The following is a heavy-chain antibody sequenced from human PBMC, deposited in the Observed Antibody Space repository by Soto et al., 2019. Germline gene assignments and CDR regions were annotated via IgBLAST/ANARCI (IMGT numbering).Heavy chain of an antibody. CDR1: GYSITSYW. CDR3: EITTISDYYYYMDV. D-gene: IGHD3-9*01. V-gene: IGHV5-51*01. J-gene: IGHJ6*03. Sequence: GDSLKISCKGSGYSITSYWIGWVRQMPGKGLEWMGIIYPGDSDTRYSPSFQGQVTISADKSISTAYLQWSSLKASDTAMYYCEITTISDYYYYMDVWRKGTTVTVSS. CDR2: IYPGDSDT.